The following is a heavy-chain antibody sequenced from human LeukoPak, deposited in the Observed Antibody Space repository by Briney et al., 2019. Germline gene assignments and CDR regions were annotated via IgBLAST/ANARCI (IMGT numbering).Heavy chain of an antibody. V-gene: IGHV3-7*01. D-gene: IGHD3-10*01. CDR3: ARDRADY. CDR2: IKLDGSEK. Sequence: GGSLRLSCVASGFTFGKYWMSWVRQAPGKGLEWVANIKLDGSEKNYVDSVKGRFTISRDNTKNTLYLQMNSLRAEDTAVYYCARDRADYWGQGTLVTVSS. CDR1: GFTFGKYW. J-gene: IGHJ4*02.